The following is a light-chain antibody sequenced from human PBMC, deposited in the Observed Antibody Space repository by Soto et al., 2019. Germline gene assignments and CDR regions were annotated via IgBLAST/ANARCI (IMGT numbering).Light chain of an antibody. Sequence: QSALTQPASVSGSPGQSITISCTGTSSDVGAYNFVSWYQQHPGKVPKLMIFDVSSRPSGVSDRFSGSKSGNTASLTISGLHAEDEGDYYCSSYTSSSTHGFGSGTKLTVL. V-gene: IGLV2-14*03. CDR1: SSDVGAYNF. CDR2: DVS. CDR3: SSYTSSSTHG. J-gene: IGLJ1*01.